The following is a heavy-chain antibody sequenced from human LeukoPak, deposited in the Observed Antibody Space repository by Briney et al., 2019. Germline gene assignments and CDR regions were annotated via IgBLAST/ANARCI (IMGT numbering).Heavy chain of an antibody. D-gene: IGHD3-16*01. CDR2: IIPIFGTA. Sequence: SVKVSCKASGGTFSTYAISWVRQAPGQGLEWMGGIIPIFGTANYAQKFQGRVTITADESTSTAYMELSSLRSEDTAVYYCARDFAPYGTSFNYWGQGTLVTVSS. V-gene: IGHV1-69*13. J-gene: IGHJ4*01. CDR1: GGTFSTYA. CDR3: ARDFAPYGTSFNY.